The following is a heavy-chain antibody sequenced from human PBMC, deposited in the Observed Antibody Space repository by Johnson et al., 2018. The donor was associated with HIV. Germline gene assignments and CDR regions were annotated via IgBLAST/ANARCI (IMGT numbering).Heavy chain of an antibody. J-gene: IGHJ3*02. CDR2: ISYDGNNK. Sequence: QVQLVESGGGLVQPGGSLRLSCAASGFTFSSYDMHWVRQATGKGLEWVAVISYDGNNKYYADSVKGRFTISRDNSKNTLYLQMNSLRAEDTAVYYCAKGGANDAFDIWGQGTMVTVSS. CDR3: AKGGANDAFDI. CDR1: GFTFSSYD. V-gene: IGHV3-30*18. D-gene: IGHD3-16*01.